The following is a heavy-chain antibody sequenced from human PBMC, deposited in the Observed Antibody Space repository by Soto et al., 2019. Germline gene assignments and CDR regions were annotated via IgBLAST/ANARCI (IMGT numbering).Heavy chain of an antibody. CDR2: IYHSGST. CDR3: ARAYGSSGGENWFDP. CDR1: GGSISSSNW. D-gene: IGHD6-13*01. J-gene: IGHJ5*02. Sequence: SETLSLTCAVSGGSISSSNWWSWVRQPPGKGLEWIGEIYHSGSTNYNPSLKSRVTISVDKSKNQFSLKLSSVTAADTAVYYCARAYGSSGGENWFDPWGQGTLFTVSS. V-gene: IGHV4-4*02.